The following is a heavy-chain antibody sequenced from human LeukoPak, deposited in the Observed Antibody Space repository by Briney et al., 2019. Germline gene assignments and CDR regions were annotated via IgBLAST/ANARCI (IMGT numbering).Heavy chain of an antibody. CDR1: GYTFTSYD. Sequence: ASVKVSCKASGYTFTSYDINWVRQATGQGLEWMGWMNPNSGNTGYAQKFQGRVTMTRNTSISTPYMELRSLRSEDTAVYYCARGSRAHNGAFDIWGQGTMVTVSS. CDR2: MNPNSGNT. J-gene: IGHJ3*02. V-gene: IGHV1-8*01. D-gene: IGHD2-8*01. CDR3: ARGSRAHNGAFDI.